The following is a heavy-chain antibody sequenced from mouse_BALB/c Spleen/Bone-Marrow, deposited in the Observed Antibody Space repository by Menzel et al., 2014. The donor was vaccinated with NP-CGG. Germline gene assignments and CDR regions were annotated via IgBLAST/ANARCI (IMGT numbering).Heavy chain of an antibody. CDR1: GYAFTNYL. V-gene: IGHV1-54*01. D-gene: IGHD2-10*01. CDR3: ARGAYYGNYFDY. Sequence: VKLQESGAELVRPGTSVKVSCKASGYAFTNYLIEWVKRRPGQGLEWIGVINPGSGGTNYNEKFKGKATLTADKSSSTAYMQLSSLTSDDSAVYFCARGAYYGNYFDYWGQGTTLTVSS. J-gene: IGHJ2*01. CDR2: INPGSGGT.